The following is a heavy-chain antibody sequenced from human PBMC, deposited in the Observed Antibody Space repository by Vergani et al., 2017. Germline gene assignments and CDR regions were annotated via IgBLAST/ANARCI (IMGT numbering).Heavy chain of an antibody. CDR3: ARELGQAGYYYDSSGYMGVCDY. V-gene: IGHV3-9*01. D-gene: IGHD3-22*01. J-gene: IGHJ4*02. CDR2: ISWNSGSI. Sequence: EVQLVESGGGLVQPGRSLRLSCAASGFTFDDYAMHWVRQAPGKGLEWVSGISWNSGSIGYADSVKGRFTISRDNAKNSLYLQMNSLRAEDTAVYYCARELGQAGYYYDSSGYMGVCDYWGQGTLVTVSS. CDR1: GFTFDDYA.